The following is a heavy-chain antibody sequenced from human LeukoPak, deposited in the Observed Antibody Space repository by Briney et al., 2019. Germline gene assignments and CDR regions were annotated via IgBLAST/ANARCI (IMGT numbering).Heavy chain of an antibody. Sequence: GASVKVSCKASGYTFTGYYMHWVRQAPGQGLEWMGWINPNSGGTNYAQKFQGRVTMTRDTSISTAYMGLSRLRSNDTAVYYCARVSMIVVVEFDYWGQGTLVTVSS. D-gene: IGHD3-22*01. CDR1: GYTFTGYY. V-gene: IGHV1-2*02. CDR3: ARVSMIVVVEFDY. CDR2: INPNSGGT. J-gene: IGHJ4*02.